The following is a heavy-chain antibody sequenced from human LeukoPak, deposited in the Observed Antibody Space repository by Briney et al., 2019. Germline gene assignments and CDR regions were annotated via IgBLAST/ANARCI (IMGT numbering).Heavy chain of an antibody. CDR1: GGSISTYY. CDR2: IYYSGRT. CDR3: AGAAYDSSSPDY. Sequence: SETLSLTCTVSGGSISTYYWSRIRQPPGKGLEWIGYIYYSGRTNYNPPLKSRVTIPVDTSKNQFSLKLSSVTAADTAVYYCAGAAYDSSSPDYWGQGTLVTVSS. D-gene: IGHD3-22*01. V-gene: IGHV4-59*01. J-gene: IGHJ4*02.